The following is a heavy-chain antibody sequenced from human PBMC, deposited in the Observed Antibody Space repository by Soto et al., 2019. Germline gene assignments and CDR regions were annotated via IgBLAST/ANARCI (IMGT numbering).Heavy chain of an antibody. Sequence: SVKVSCKASGGTFSSYTISWVRQAPGQGLEWMGRIIPILGIANYAQKFQGRVTITADKSTSTAYMELSSLRSEDTAVYYCARDPAGDWYFDLWGRGTLVTVSS. CDR2: IIPILGIA. CDR1: GGTFSSYT. CDR3: ARDPAGDWYFDL. V-gene: IGHV1-69*04. J-gene: IGHJ2*01. D-gene: IGHD2-8*02.